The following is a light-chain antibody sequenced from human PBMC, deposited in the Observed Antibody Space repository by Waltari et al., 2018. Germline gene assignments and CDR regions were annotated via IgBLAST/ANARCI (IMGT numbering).Light chain of an antibody. V-gene: IGLV1-47*01. CDR3: ASWDDSLSGWL. Sequence: QSVLTQPPSASGTPGQRVYISCSGGSSNTGRHFVYWYQQIPGTAPKLLIYRSTQRPSGVPDRFSGSKSGTSASLAVSGLRSEDEADYYCASWDDSLSGWLFGGGTKLTVL. CDR1: SSNTGRHF. J-gene: IGLJ2*01. CDR2: RST.